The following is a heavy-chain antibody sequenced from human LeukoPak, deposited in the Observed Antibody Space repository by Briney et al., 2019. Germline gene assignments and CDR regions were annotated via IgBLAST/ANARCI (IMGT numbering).Heavy chain of an antibody. CDR3: ASSIAVAGCIDY. CDR1: GYTFTSYH. D-gene: IGHD6-19*01. J-gene: IGHJ4*02. V-gene: IGHV1-46*01. CDR2: INPSGGST. Sequence: ASVKVSCKASGYTFTSYHMHWVRQAPGQGLEWMGIINPSGGSTSYAQKFQGRVTMTRDMSTSTVDMELSSLRSEDTAVYYCASSIAVAGCIDYWGQGTLVTVSS.